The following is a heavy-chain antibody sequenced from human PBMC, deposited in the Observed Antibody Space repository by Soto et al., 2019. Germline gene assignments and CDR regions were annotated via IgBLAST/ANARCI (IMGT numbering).Heavy chain of an antibody. D-gene: IGHD7-27*01. Sequence: EVQLLESGGGLVQPGGSLRLSCAASGFIFSNYAMSWVRQAPGKGPEWVSSISDSGNYIEYADSVEGRFTISRDNSKNTVYLQMNSVRAEDTARYYCAKDPQTWGSIWFDPWGQGTQVTVSS. CDR2: ISDSGNYI. V-gene: IGHV3-23*01. J-gene: IGHJ5*02. CDR1: GFIFSNYA. CDR3: AKDPQTWGSIWFDP.